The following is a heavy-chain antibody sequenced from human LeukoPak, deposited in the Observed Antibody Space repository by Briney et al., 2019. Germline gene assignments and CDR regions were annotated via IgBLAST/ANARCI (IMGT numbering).Heavy chain of an antibody. J-gene: IGHJ4*02. Sequence: SSETLSLTCTVSGGSISSYYWSWIRQPPGKGLEWIGYIYYSGSTNYNPSLKSRVTISVDTSKNQFSLKVSSVTAADTAVYYCARGAATIFGRYYFDYWGQGTLVTVSS. D-gene: IGHD3-9*01. V-gene: IGHV4-59*01. CDR2: IYYSGST. CDR3: ARGAATIFGRYYFDY. CDR1: GGSISSYY.